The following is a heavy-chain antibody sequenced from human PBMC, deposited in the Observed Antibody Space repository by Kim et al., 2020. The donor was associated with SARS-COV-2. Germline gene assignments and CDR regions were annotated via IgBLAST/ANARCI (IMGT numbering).Heavy chain of an antibody. CDR1: GGSISSYY. CDR3: ARGRFGELLGNYYYGMDV. V-gene: IGHV4-59*01. Sequence: SETLSLTCTVSGGSISSYYWSWIRQPPGKGLEWIGYIYYSGSTNYNPSLKSRVTISVDTSKNQFSLKLSSVTAADTAVYYCARGRFGELLGNYYYGMDVWGQGTTVTVSS. J-gene: IGHJ6*02. CDR2: IYYSGST. D-gene: IGHD3-10*01.